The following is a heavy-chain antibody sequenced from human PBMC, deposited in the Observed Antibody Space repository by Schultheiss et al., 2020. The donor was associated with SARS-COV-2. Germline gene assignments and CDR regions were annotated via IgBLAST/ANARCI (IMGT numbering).Heavy chain of an antibody. Sequence: GESLKISCAGSDFTFSNYWMGWVRQAPGKGLEWVANIEKDGSEKNYVDSVKGRFTISRDNAKNTLYLQMSSLRVEDTAVYFCVREEEEMATYLDYYYGMDAWGQGTTVTVSS. J-gene: IGHJ6*02. CDR3: VREEEEMATYLDYYYGMDA. V-gene: IGHV3-7*01. CDR1: DFTFSNYW. D-gene: IGHD5-24*01. CDR2: IEKDGSEK.